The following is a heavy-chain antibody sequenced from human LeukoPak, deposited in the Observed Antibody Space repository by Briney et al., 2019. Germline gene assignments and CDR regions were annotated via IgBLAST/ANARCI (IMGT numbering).Heavy chain of an antibody. V-gene: IGHV1-2*02. CDR2: INPNSGGT. D-gene: IGHD2-2*01. J-gene: IGHJ4*02. CDR1: GYTFTGYY. CDR3: ARDLFIVVAPGSAGLVAGTSKHDDY. Sequence: SVNVSCTASGYTFTGYYMHWVRQAAGHGLEGMGWINPNSGGTDYATAFQGRVTMTRDKSLSTAYMELSRLRSDDTAVYYCARDLFIVVAPGSAGLVAGTSKHDDYWGQGPLVTVSS.